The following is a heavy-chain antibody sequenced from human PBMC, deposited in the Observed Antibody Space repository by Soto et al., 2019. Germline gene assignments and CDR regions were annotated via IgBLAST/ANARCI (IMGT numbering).Heavy chain of an antibody. J-gene: IGHJ5*02. CDR1: GGSISSGGYS. CDR2: IYHSGST. D-gene: IGHD3-22*01. Sequence: QLQLQESGSGLVKPSQTLSLTCAVSGGSISSGGYSWSWIRQPPGKGLEWIGYIYHSGSTYYNPSRESRVTISVDRSKIQFSLKLSSVTAADTAVYYCAREDLAYDSSGYYFGLVFYPWGDGNLVTVSS. V-gene: IGHV4-30-2*01. CDR3: AREDLAYDSSGYYFGLVFYP.